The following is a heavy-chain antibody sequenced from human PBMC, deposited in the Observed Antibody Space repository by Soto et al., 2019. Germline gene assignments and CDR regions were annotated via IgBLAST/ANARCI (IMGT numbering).Heavy chain of an antibody. V-gene: IGHV3-74*01. CDR1: GFTFSSYW. CDR3: VSGDGDYYDGNGYLGRH. Sequence: EVQLVESGGGLVQPGGSLRLSCAASGFTFSSYWMHWVRQVPGKGPVWVSRIKNDGSGTYYAASVKGRLTMSRDNAENTVYLQMNSLIAEDTAVYYCVSGDGDYYDGNGYLGRHWGQGTLVTVSS. J-gene: IGHJ4*02. D-gene: IGHD3-22*01. CDR2: IKNDGSGT.